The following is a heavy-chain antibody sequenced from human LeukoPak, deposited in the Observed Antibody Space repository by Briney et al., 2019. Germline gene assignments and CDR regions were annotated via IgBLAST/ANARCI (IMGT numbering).Heavy chain of an antibody. CDR2: IYTSGST. CDR1: GGSISSYY. CDR3: ARGYCSSTSCYSDAFDI. J-gene: IGHJ3*02. Sequence: SETLSLTCTVSGGSISSYYWSWIRQPAGKGLEWIGRIYTSGSTNYNPSLKSRVAMSVDTSKNQFSLKLSSVTAADTAVYYCARGYCSSTSCYSDAFDIWGQGTMVTVSS. D-gene: IGHD2-2*01. V-gene: IGHV4-4*07.